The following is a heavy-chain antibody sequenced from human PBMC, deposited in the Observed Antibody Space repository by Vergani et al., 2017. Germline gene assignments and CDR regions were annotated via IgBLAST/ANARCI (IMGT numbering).Heavy chain of an antibody. CDR1: GGTFSSYT. D-gene: IGHD4-17*01. J-gene: IGHJ5*02. V-gene: IGHV1-69*02. CDR3: ARGAVTTFWFDP. Sequence: QVQLVQSGAEVKKPGSSVKVSCKASGGTFSSYTISWVRQAPGQGLAWMGRIIPILGIANYAQKFQGRVTITADKSTSTAYMELSSLISEDTAVYYCARGAVTTFWFDPWGQGTLVTVSS. CDR2: IIPILGIA.